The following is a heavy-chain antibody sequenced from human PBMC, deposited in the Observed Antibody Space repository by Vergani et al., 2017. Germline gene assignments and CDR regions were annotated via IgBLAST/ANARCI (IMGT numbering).Heavy chain of an antibody. CDR2: INSDGDST. CDR1: GFTFSNYW. CDR3: ARDGWELLDYFYYMDV. V-gene: IGHV3-74*01. D-gene: IGHD1-26*01. Sequence: VQLVESGGGLIQPGGSLRLSCTASGFTFSNYWMQWVRQAPGKGLMWVSRINSDGDSTSYADSVKGRFTIYRDNAKNTLYLQMDSLRAEDTDVYYCARDGWELLDYFYYMDVWGKGTTVTVSS. J-gene: IGHJ6*03.